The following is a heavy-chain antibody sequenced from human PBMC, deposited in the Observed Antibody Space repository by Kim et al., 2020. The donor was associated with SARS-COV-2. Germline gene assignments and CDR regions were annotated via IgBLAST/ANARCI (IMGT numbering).Heavy chain of an antibody. CDR3: ARGRGSYYVY. V-gene: IGHV4-34*01. D-gene: IGHD1-26*01. Sequence: STNVTRSLKSRVTISVDTSKNQFSLKLSSVTAADTAVYYCARGRGSYYVYWGQGTLVTVSS. J-gene: IGHJ4*02. CDR2: ST.